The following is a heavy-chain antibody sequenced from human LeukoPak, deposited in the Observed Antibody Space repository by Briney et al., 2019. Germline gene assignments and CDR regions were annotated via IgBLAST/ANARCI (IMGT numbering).Heavy chain of an antibody. CDR3: ARVPYGSARRPADY. V-gene: IGHV4-34*01. Sequence: PSETQSLTCAVYGGSFSGYYWSWIRQPPGKGLEWIGEINHSGSTNYNPSLKSRVTISVDTSKNQFSLKLSSVTAADTAVYYCARVPYGSARRPADYWGQGTLVTVSS. CDR2: INHSGST. CDR1: GGSFSGYY. D-gene: IGHD6-25*01. J-gene: IGHJ4*02.